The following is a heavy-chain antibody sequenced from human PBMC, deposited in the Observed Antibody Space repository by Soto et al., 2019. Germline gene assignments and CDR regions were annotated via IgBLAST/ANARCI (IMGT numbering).Heavy chain of an antibody. V-gene: IGHV3-48*01. CDR3: ARDQSGEWLLEENVPFDY. CDR2: ISSSSSTI. D-gene: IGHD3-3*01. Sequence: GGSLRLSCAASGFTFSSYSMNWVRQAPGKGLEWVSYISSSSSTIYYADSVKGRFTISRDNAKNSLYLQMNSLRAEDTAVYYCARDQSGEWLLEENVPFDYWGQGTLVTVSS. CDR1: GFTFSSYS. J-gene: IGHJ4*02.